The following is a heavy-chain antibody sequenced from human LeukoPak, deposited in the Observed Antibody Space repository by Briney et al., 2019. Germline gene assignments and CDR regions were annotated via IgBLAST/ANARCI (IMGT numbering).Heavy chain of an antibody. CDR2: VYYTGHS. Sequence: SETLSLTCTVSGGSINDHAWCGLRQPPGRGLEWIGYVYYTGHSEYNASLKSRLTISTDTSNNQLSLKVTSVTAADTAIYSCARLSRIATAGAYSYHSLDIWGQGTTVTVSS. CDR1: GGSINDHA. J-gene: IGHJ6*02. CDR3: ARLSRIATAGAYSYHSLDI. D-gene: IGHD6-13*01. V-gene: IGHV4-59*11.